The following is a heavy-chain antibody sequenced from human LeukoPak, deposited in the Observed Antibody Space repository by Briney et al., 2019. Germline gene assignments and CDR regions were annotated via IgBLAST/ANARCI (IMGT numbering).Heavy chain of an antibody. Sequence: GGSLRLSCAASGFTFSSYWMHWVRQAPGKGLVWVSGTNTDGSSTMYADSVKGRFTIARDNAKNTLYLQTNSLRAEDTAVYYCYGANAEHWGQGTLVTVSS. CDR1: GFTFSSYW. J-gene: IGHJ1*01. CDR2: TNTDGSST. D-gene: IGHD4-23*01. CDR3: YGANAEH. V-gene: IGHV3-74*03.